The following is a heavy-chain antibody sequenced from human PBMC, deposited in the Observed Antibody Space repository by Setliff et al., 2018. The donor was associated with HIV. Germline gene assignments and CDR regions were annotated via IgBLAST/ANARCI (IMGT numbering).Heavy chain of an antibody. CDR1: GGTFSGYA. Sequence: ASVKVSCKASGGTFSGYAISWVRQAPGQGLEWMGGIIPIFGTANYAQKFQGRVTITADESTSTAYMELSSLRSEDTAVYFCARDVRYYYDSSGYRTYAFDIWGQGTMVTVSS. CDR2: IIPIFGTA. CDR3: ARDVRYYYDSSGYRTYAFDI. J-gene: IGHJ3*02. D-gene: IGHD3-22*01. V-gene: IGHV1-69*13.